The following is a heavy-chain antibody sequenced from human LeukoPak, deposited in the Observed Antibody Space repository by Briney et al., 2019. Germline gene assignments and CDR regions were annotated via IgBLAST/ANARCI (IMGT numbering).Heavy chain of an antibody. V-gene: IGHV3-11*04. J-gene: IGHJ4*02. CDR3: AKTQYYYDSSGSAFDY. CDR2: ISSSGSTI. Sequence: GGSLRLSCAASGFTFSDYYMSWIRQAPGKGLEWVSYISSSGSTIYYADSVKGRFTISRDNSKNTLYLQMNSLRAEDTAVYYCAKTQYYYDSSGSAFDYWGQGTLVTVSS. CDR1: GFTFSDYY. D-gene: IGHD3-22*01.